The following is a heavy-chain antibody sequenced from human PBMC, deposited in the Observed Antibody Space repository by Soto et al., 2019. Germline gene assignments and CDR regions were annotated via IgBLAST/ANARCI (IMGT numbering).Heavy chain of an antibody. J-gene: IGHJ4*02. V-gene: IGHV1-69*01. D-gene: IGHD4-17*01. CDR2: IIPIFGTA. CDR1: GGTFSSYA. CDR3: ARDRDYGDYEGEWDDY. Sequence: QVQLVQSGAEVKKPGSSVKVSCKASGGTFSSYAISWVRQAPGQGLEWMGGIIPIFGTANYAQKFQGRVTITADESTSTGYMELSSLRSEDTAVYYCARDRDYGDYEGEWDDYWGQGTLVTVSS.